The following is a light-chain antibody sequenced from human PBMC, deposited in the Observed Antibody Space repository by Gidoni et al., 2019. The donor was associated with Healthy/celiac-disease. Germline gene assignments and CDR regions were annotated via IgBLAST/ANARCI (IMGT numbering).Light chain of an antibody. Sequence: DLQMTQSPSTLSASVGDRVTITCRASQSISSWFAWYQQKPGKAPKLLIYDASSLESGVPSRFSGSGSGTEFTLTISSLQPDDFATYYCQQCNSYPITFGQGTRLEIK. CDR3: QQCNSYPIT. J-gene: IGKJ5*01. CDR1: QSISSW. V-gene: IGKV1-5*01. CDR2: DAS.